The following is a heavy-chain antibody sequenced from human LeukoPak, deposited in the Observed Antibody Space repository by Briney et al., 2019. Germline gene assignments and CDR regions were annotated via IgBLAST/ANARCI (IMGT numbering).Heavy chain of an antibody. J-gene: IGHJ1*01. V-gene: IGHV4-39*01. CDR2: IYYNANT. CDR1: GGSMSSSSYY. Sequence: PSETLSLTCTVSGGSMSSSSYYWGWIRQPPGKGLEYIGSIYYNANTYYNPSLKSRVTISADTSKKQFSLNLSSVTAADTAVYYCARLGGRGWYPEYFQHWGQGTLVTVSS. CDR3: ARLGGRGWYPEYFQH. D-gene: IGHD6-19*01.